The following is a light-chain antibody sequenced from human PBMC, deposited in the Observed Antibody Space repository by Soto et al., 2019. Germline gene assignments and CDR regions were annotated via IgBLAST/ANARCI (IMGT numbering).Light chain of an antibody. J-gene: IGKJ2*01. CDR1: QSISSY. CDR2: AAS. CDR3: QQSYSTPYT. Sequence: DIQMIQSPSSLSASGGDRVTITCRASQSISSYLNWYQQKPGKAPKLLIYAASSLQSGVPSRFSGSGSGTDFTLTISSLQPEDFATYYCQQSYSTPYTFGQGTKLEIK. V-gene: IGKV1-39*01.